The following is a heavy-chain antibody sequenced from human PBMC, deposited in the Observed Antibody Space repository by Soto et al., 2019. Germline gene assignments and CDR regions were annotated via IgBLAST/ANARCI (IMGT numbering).Heavy chain of an antibody. Sequence: SETLSLTCTVSGGSISSYYWSWIRQPPGKGLEWIGYIYYSGSTNYNPSLKSRVTISVDTSKNQFSLKLSSVTAADTAVYYCARYRQAAMGYYYYYMDVWGKGTTVTVSS. D-gene: IGHD5-18*01. V-gene: IGHV4-59*01. J-gene: IGHJ6*03. CDR2: IYYSGST. CDR3: ARYRQAAMGYYYYYMDV. CDR1: GGSISSYY.